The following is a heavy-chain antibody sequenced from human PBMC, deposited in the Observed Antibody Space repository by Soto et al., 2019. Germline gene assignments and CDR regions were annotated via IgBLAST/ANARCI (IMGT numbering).Heavy chain of an antibody. J-gene: IGHJ6*02. CDR2: ISSSGSTT. D-gene: IGHD3-10*01. CDR3: ARDVVGFGSGTYHYGMDV. Sequence: PGGSLRLSCAASGFTFSSYAMNWVRLAPGKGLEYISYISSSGSTTYYTDPVKGRFTISRDNAKNSLYLQMNSLRDEDTAVYYCARDVVGFGSGTYHYGMDVWGQGTTVTVSS. V-gene: IGHV3-48*02. CDR1: GFTFSSYA.